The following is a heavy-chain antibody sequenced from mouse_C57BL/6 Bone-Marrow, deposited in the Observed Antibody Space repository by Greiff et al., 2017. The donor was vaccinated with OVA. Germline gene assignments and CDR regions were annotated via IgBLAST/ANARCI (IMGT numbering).Heavy chain of an antibody. Sequence: EVKVVESGGDLVKPGGSLKLSCAASGFTFSSYGMSWVRQTPDKRLEWVATISSGGSYTYYPDSVKGRFTISRDNAKNTLYLQMSSLKSEDTAMYYCSRHHGLRLYAPVADWGPGTLVTVSA. CDR1: GFTFSSYG. V-gene: IGHV5-6*01. J-gene: IGHJ3*01. D-gene: IGHD1-1*01. CDR2: ISSGGSYT. CDR3: SRHHGLRLYAPVAD.